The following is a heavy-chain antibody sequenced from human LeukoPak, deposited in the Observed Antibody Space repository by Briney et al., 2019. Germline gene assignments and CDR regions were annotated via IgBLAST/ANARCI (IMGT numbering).Heavy chain of an antibody. CDR2: IYSGGST. Sequence: GGSLRLSCAASGFTVSSNYMSWVRQAPGKGLEWVSVIYSGGSTYYADPVKGRFTISRDNSKNTPYLQMNSLRVEDTAVYYCARVGRDCSGGSCYVYWYFDLWGRGTLVTVSS. V-gene: IGHV3-53*01. J-gene: IGHJ2*01. CDR3: ARVGRDCSGGSCYVYWYFDL. CDR1: GFTVSSNY. D-gene: IGHD2-15*01.